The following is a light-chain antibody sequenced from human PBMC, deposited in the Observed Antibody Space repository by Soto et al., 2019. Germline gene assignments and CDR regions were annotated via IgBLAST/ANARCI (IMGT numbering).Light chain of an antibody. CDR3: QQYGSSPPRT. V-gene: IGKV3-20*01. CDR2: DAS. J-gene: IGKJ1*01. Sequence: EIVLTQSPDTLSLSPGERSTLSCSAIQSFSVNYLAWYQQKPGQAPRLLIYDASSRATGIPDRFSGGGSGADFTLTISRLEPEDFAVYYCQQYGSSPPRTFGQGTKVDIK. CDR1: QSFSVNY.